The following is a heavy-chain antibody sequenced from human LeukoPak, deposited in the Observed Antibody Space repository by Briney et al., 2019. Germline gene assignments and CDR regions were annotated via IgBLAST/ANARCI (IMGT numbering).Heavy chain of an antibody. Sequence: ASVTVSCTASGYTFTSYDINWVRQATGQGLEWMGWMSPNSGNTGYAQKFQGRVTMTRSTSMSTAYMELSSLRSEDTAVYYCVRGPPNWGYDYWGQGTLVTVSS. CDR2: MSPNSGNT. V-gene: IGHV1-8*01. CDR3: VRGPPNWGYDY. CDR1: GYTFTSYD. D-gene: IGHD7-27*01. J-gene: IGHJ4*02.